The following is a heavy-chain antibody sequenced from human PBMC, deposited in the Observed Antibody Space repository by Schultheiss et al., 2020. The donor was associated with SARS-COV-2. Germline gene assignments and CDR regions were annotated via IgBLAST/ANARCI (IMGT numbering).Heavy chain of an antibody. V-gene: IGHV3-33*08. Sequence: GGSLRLSCAASGFTFSSYSMNWVRQAPGKGLEWVAVIWYDGSNKYYADSVKGRFTISRDNSKNTLYLQMNSLRAEDTAVYYCARRELYSPFDYWGQGTLVTVSS. CDR1: GFTFSSYS. CDR2: IWYDGSNK. D-gene: IGHD3-10*01. CDR3: ARRELYSPFDY. J-gene: IGHJ4*02.